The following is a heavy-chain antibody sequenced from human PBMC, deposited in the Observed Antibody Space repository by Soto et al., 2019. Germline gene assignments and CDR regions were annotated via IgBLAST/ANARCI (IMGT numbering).Heavy chain of an antibody. V-gene: IGHV3-23*01. Sequence: GGSLRLSCAASGFSFSTYAMGWVRQTPGKGLEWVSTINGGGDYTYYADSVKGRFTISRDNSKNTLYLQMNSLRAEDTAVYYCARTGIAAAFYFDYWGQGTLVNVSS. J-gene: IGHJ4*02. CDR1: GFSFSTYA. CDR2: INGGGDYT. CDR3: ARTGIAAAFYFDY. D-gene: IGHD6-13*01.